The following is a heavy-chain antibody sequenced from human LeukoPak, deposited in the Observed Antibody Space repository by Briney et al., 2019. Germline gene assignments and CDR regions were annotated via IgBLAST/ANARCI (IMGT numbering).Heavy chain of an antibody. V-gene: IGHV4-59*01. Sequence: SETLSLTCTVSGGSISSYYWSWIRQPPGKGLEWIGYIYYSGSTNYNPSLKSRVTISVDTSKNQFSLKLSSVTAADTAVYYCARDSLSGGATGWFDPWGQGTLVTVSS. CDR2: IYYSGST. D-gene: IGHD1-26*01. CDR1: GGSISSYY. J-gene: IGHJ5*02. CDR3: ARDSLSGGATGWFDP.